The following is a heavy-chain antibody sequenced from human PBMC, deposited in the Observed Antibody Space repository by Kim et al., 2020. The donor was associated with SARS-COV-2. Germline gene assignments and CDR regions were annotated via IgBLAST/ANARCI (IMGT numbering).Heavy chain of an antibody. D-gene: IGHD3-10*01. CDR3: ARGNYYDSLSLSDYYNGMDV. V-gene: IGHV3-30*04. Sequence: GGSLRLSCAASGVTFDSSAMNWVRQAPGKGLEWVAVISYDGRNKDYADSVKGRFTISRDNSKSTLHLQMNSLRVEDTAVYYCARGNYYDSLSLSDYYNGMDVWGQGTTVTVSS. CDR1: GVTFDSSA. J-gene: IGHJ6*02. CDR2: ISYDGRNK.